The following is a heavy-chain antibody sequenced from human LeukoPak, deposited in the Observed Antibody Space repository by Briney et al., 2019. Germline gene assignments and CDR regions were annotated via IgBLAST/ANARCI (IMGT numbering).Heavy chain of an antibody. CDR2: IDYRGTT. Sequence: SETLSPTCTVSGGSISSYYWSWLRQPPGKGLEWIGSIDYRGTTNYNPSLKSRVTISVDPSKSQFSLRLSSVTAADTAVYYCARGWGYCSGGNCYFTYFDYWGQGALVTVSS. CDR1: GGSISSYY. V-gene: IGHV4-59*01. J-gene: IGHJ4*02. CDR3: ARGWGYCSGGNCYFTYFDY. D-gene: IGHD2-15*01.